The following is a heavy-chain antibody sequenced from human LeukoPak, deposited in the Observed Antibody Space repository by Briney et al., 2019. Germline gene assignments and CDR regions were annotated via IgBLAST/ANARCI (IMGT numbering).Heavy chain of an antibody. CDR3: ARDPIGSRWPYYFDY. V-gene: IGHV1-3*01. D-gene: IGHD6-13*01. Sequence: KFQARVAITRDTSASTACMELSSLRSEDTAVYYCARDPIGSRWPYYFDYWGQGTLVTVSS. J-gene: IGHJ4*02.